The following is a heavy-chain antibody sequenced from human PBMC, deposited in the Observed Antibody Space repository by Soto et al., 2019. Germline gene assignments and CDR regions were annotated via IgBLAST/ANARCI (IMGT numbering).Heavy chain of an antibody. CDR1: GFTFSSYA. J-gene: IGHJ4*02. Sequence: PGGSLRLSCAASGFTFSSYAMSWVRQAPGKGLEWVSAISGSGGSTYYADSVKGRFTISRDNSKNTLYLQMNSLRAEDTAVYYCAKSPPGWDFYYDSSGYYYYFDYWGQGTLVTVSS. CDR3: AKSPPGWDFYYDSSGYYYYFDY. D-gene: IGHD3-22*01. CDR2: ISGSGGST. V-gene: IGHV3-23*01.